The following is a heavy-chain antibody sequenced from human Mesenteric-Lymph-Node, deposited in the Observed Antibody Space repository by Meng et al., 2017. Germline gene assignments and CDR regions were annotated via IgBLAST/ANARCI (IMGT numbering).Heavy chain of an antibody. D-gene: IGHD6-19*01. CDR1: GFTFSSYA. V-gene: IGHV3-30*01. Sequence: GESLKISCAASGFTFSSYAMHWVRQAPGKGLEWVAVISYDGSNKYYADSVKGRFTISRHNSKNTLYLQMNSLRPEDTAMYYCATAAYISGWTAERDYWGQGTLVTVSS. J-gene: IGHJ4*02. CDR2: ISYDGSNK. CDR3: ATAAYISGWTAERDY.